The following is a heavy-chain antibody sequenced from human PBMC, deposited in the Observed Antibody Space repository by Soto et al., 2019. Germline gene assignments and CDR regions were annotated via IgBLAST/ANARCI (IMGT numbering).Heavy chain of an antibody. J-gene: IGHJ5*02. D-gene: IGHD6-6*01. CDR3: ARGRIAARRNWFDP. V-gene: IGHV4-34*01. CDR1: GGSFSGYY. Sequence: LSLTCAVYGGSFSGYYWSWIRQPPGKGLEWIGEINHSGSTNYNPSLKSRVTISVDTSKNQFSLKLSSVTAADTAVYYCARGRIAARRNWFDPWGQGTLVTVSS. CDR2: INHSGST.